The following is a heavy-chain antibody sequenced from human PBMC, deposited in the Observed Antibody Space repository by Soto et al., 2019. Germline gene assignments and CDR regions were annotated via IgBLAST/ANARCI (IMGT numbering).Heavy chain of an antibody. V-gene: IGHV3-23*01. J-gene: IGHJ4*02. CDR2: LSGDGTTT. CDR3: AKDLSFDTSGYNY. Sequence: EVQLLESGGGLVQPGGSLRLSCTASGFTFSTYGMSWVRQAPGKGLEWVSSLSGDGTTTYYIDSVKGRFTISRDNPRNTLSLQMNSLRTEDTAVYYCAKDLSFDTSGYNYWGQGILVTVSS. CDR1: GFTFSTYG. D-gene: IGHD3-22*01.